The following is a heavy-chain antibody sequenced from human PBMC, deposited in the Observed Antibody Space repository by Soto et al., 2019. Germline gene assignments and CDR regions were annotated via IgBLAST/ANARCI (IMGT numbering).Heavy chain of an antibody. V-gene: IGHV1-46*01. D-gene: IGHD2-21*01. CDR1: GYIFTNYY. J-gene: IGHJ4*02. Sequence: QVRLVQSGAEAKKPGASVKVSCKASGYIFTNYYIHWVRQAPGQGLEWMAIINPNGGSTNCAQEFQGRITLTRGTSTSTVYMDLSSLTSEDTAVYYCARGLYSGDKWGQGTLVTVSS. CDR2: INPNGGST. CDR3: ARGLYSGDK.